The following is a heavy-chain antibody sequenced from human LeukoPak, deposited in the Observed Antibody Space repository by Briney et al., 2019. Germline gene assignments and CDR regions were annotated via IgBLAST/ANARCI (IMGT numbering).Heavy chain of an antibody. D-gene: IGHD5-12*01. V-gene: IGHV1-46*01. J-gene: IGHJ4*02. CDR2: INPSGGST. CDR1: GYTFTSYY. CDR3: ARTDSGYDSDY. Sequence: ASVKVSCKASGYTFTSYYMHWVRQAPGQGLEWMGIINPSGGSTSYAQKFQGRVTMTRNTSISTAYMELSSLRSEDTAVYYCARTDSGYDSDYWGQGTLVTVSS.